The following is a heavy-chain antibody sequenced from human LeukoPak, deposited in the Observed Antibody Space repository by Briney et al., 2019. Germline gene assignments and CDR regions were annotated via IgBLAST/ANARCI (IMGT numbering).Heavy chain of an antibody. CDR3: ARDMEGAFDI. D-gene: IGHD3-10*01. CDR2: INHSGST. V-gene: IGHV4-34*01. J-gene: IGHJ3*02. CDR1: GGSFSGYY. Sequence: SETLSLTCAVYGGSFSGYYWSWIRQPPGKGLEWIGEINHSGSTNYNPSLKSRVTISVDTSKNQFSLKLSSVTAADTAVYYCARDMEGAFDIWGQGTMVTVSS.